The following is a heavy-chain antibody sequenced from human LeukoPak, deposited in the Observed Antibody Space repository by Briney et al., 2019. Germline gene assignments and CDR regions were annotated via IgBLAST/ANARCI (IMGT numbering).Heavy chain of an antibody. V-gene: IGHV3-21*01. J-gene: IGHJ4*02. CDR1: GFTFSSYA. CDR2: ISSSSSYI. D-gene: IGHD1-26*01. CDR3: ARSYSGSYLDY. Sequence: GGSLRLSCAASGFTFSSYAMSWVRQAPGKGLEWVSSISSSSSYIYYADSVKGRFTISRDNAKNSLYLQMNSLRAEDTAVYYCARSYSGSYLDYWGQGTLVTVSS.